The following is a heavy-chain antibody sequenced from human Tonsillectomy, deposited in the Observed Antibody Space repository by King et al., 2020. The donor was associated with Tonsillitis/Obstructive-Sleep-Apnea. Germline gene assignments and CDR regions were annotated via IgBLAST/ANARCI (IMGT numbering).Heavy chain of an antibody. Sequence: QLQESGPGLVKPSETLSLTCTVSGGSLSSYYWSWIRQPPGKGLEWIGYIYYSGITNCNPSLKSRVTISVDTSKNQFTLKLSSVTAADTAVYYCARGRPRNYYFDYWGQGTLVTVSS. J-gene: IGHJ4*02. CDR2: IYYSGIT. V-gene: IGHV4-59*01. CDR1: GGSLSSYY. CDR3: ARGRPRNYYFDY.